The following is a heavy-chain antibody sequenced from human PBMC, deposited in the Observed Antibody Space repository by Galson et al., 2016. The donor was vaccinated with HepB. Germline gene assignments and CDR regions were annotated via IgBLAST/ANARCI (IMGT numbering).Heavy chain of an antibody. CDR2: IYPDDSDT. CDR1: GYSFRTSW. V-gene: IGHV5-51*03. J-gene: IGHJ4*02. Sequence: QSGAEVKKPGESLKISCKASGYSFRTSWIAWVRQMPGKGLEWMGIIYPDDSDTRYSPSFQGQVTISADKSISTAFLQWSSLKASDPAIYYCAREAGDFDYWGQGTLVTVSS. D-gene: IGHD3-16*01. CDR3: AREAGDFDY.